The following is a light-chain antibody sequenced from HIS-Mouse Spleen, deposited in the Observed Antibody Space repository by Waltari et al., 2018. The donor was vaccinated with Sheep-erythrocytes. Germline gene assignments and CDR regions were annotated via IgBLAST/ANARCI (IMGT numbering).Light chain of an antibody. CDR2: EGS. CDR1: SRAVWSYTL. Sequence: QSALTQPASVSGSPGHSITISCTGTSRAVWSYTLVSWYQQHPGKAPKLMIYEGSKRPSGVSNRFSGSKSGNTASLTISGLQAEDEADYYCCSYAGSSTPWVFGGGTKLTVL. J-gene: IGLJ3*02. CDR3: CSYAGSSTPWV. V-gene: IGLV2-23*01.